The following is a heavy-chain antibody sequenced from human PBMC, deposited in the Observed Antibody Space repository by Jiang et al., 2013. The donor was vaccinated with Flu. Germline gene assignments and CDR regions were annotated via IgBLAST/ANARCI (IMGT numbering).Heavy chain of an antibody. D-gene: IGHD3-22*01. CDR2: VYHSGMT. CDR1: GYSINSGYV. V-gene: IGHV4-38-2*02. CDR3: ARDKGNYYFDSSGYCHFDY. J-gene: IGHJ4*02. Sequence: ETLSLTCTVSGYSINSGYVLGRGSGSPQGRELEWLGSVYHSGMTYYSPSVRSRVTMSVDTSKNQFSLRLSSVTAADTAMYYCARDKGNYYFDSSGYCHFDYWGQGALVTVSS.